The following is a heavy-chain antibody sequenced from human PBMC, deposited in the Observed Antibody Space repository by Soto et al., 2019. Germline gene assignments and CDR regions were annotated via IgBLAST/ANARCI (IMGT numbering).Heavy chain of an antibody. D-gene: IGHD2-15*01. CDR2: IYYSGST. CDR1: GGSISGGGYY. V-gene: IGHV4-31*03. CDR3: ARGVVVVVADQWNWFDP. Sequence: PSETLSLTCTVSGGSISGGGYYWSWVRQQPGKGLEWIGYIYYSGSTYYNPSLKSRVTISVDTSKNQFSLKLSSVTAADTAVYYCARGVVVVVADQWNWFDPSGQGTLVIVSS. J-gene: IGHJ5*01.